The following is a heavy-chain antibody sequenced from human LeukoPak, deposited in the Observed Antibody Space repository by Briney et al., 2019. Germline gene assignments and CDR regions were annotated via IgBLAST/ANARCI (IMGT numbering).Heavy chain of an antibody. CDR2: ISSVANTM. D-gene: IGHD3-16*01. V-gene: IGHV3-48*01. Sequence: PGGSLRLSCAASGFTFNTFGMNWVRQAPGKGLEWLSYISSVANTMYYADSVKGRFTISRDNAKNSLYLQMNSLRAEDTAVYYCARVGSLYLGDSDYWGQGTQVTVSS. CDR1: GFTFNTFG. J-gene: IGHJ4*02. CDR3: ARVGSLYLGDSDY.